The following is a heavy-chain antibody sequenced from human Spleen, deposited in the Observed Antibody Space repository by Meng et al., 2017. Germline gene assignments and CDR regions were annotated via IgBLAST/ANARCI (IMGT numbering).Heavy chain of an antibody. CDR1: GGTFSSYA. CDR2: IIPIFGTA. Sequence: SVKVSCKASGGTFSSYAISWVRQAPGQGLEWMGGIIPIFGTANYAQKFQGRVTITTDESTSTAYMGLSSLRSEDTAVYYCARDSSSWYRDYYYYGMDVWGQGTTVTVSS. V-gene: IGHV1-69*05. J-gene: IGHJ6*02. D-gene: IGHD6-13*01. CDR3: ARDSSSWYRDYYYYGMDV.